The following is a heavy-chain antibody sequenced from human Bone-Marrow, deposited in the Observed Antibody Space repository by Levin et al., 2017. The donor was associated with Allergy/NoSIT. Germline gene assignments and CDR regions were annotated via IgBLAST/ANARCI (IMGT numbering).Heavy chain of an antibody. CDR3: TRDNNDYGFDY. J-gene: IGHJ4*02. V-gene: IGHV3-72*01. Sequence: GGSLRLSCAVSGFTFSDHYMDWVRQAPGKGLEWVARTNSRAHSYTTHYAASVEGRFTISRDDSKNSVFLQMNSLKTEDSAVYYCTRDNNDYGFDYWGQGTLVTVSS. CDR2: TNSRAHSYTT. D-gene: IGHD4-17*01. CDR1: GFTFSDHY.